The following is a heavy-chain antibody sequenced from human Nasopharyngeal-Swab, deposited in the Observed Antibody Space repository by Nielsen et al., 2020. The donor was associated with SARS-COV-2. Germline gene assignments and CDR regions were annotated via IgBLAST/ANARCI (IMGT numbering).Heavy chain of an antibody. V-gene: IGHV4-39*02. J-gene: IGHJ3*01. D-gene: IGHD3-16*02. CDR2: IYYSGST. Sequence: SETLSLTCTVSGGSISSGSYYWGWIRQPPGKGLEWIGSIYYSGSTYFNPSLKSRVTISVDTSKNQFSLRLSSVTAADTAVYYCAREVIEPAVSDAFDFWGQGTMVTVSS. CDR1: GGSISSGSYY. CDR3: AREVIEPAVSDAFDF.